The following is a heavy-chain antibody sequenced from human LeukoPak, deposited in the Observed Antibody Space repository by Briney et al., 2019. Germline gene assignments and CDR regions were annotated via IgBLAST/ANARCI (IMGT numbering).Heavy chain of an antibody. D-gene: IGHD3-22*01. CDR2: INHSGST. CDR1: GGSISSSSYY. V-gene: IGHV4-39*07. CDR3: ARGGNYYDSSGYYTPVSDY. J-gene: IGHJ4*02. Sequence: PSETLSLTCTVSGGSISSSSYYWGWIRQPPGKGLEWIGEINHSGSTNYNPSLKSRVTISVDTSKNQFSLKLSSVTAADTAVYYCARGGNYYDSSGYYTPVSDYWGQGTLVTVSS.